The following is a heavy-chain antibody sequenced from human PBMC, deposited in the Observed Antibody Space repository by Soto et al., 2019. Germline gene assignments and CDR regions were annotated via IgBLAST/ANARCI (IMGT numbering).Heavy chain of an antibody. J-gene: IGHJ4*02. D-gene: IGHD3-22*01. CDR3: AKDEGSYYDSSGYYNY. CDR1: GFTFSSYA. CDR2: ISGSGGST. V-gene: IGHV3-23*01. Sequence: SCAASGFTFSSYAMSWVRQAPGKGLEWVSAISGSGGSTYYADSVKGRFTISRDNSKNTLYLQMNSLRAEDTAVYYYAKDEGSYYDSSGYYNYWGQGTLVTVSS.